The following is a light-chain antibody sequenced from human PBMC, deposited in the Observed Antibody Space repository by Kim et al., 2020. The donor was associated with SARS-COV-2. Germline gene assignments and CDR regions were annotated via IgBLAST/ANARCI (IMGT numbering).Light chain of an antibody. CDR1: SSNIGDNY. J-gene: IGLJ3*02. CDR2: GND. Sequence: QSVLTQPPSVSAAPGQRVTISCSGGSSNIGDNYVSWYQQVPGTAPKLLIYGNDKRPSGIPDRISGSKSGTSATLGITGLQTGDEADYYCGTWETSLRVVVFGGGTKVTVL. V-gene: IGLV1-51*01. CDR3: GTWETSLRVVV.